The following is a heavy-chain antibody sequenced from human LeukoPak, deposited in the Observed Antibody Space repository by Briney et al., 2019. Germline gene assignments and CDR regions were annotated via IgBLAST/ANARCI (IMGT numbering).Heavy chain of an antibody. V-gene: IGHV3-21*01. CDR2: ISSSSSYI. Sequence: GGSLRLSCAASGLTFSSFSMNWVRQAPGKGLEWVSSISSSSSYIYYADSVKGRFTISRDNAKNSLYLQMNSLRAEDTAVYYCARDYGGSSPFDYWGQGILVTVSS. CDR1: GLTFSSFS. J-gene: IGHJ4*02. D-gene: IGHD4-23*01. CDR3: ARDYGGSSPFDY.